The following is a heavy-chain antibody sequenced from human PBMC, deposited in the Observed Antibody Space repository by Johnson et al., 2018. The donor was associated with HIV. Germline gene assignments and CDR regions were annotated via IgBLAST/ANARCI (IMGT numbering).Heavy chain of an antibody. CDR1: GFSFSSYG. V-gene: IGHV3-30*02. CDR2: IRYDGSKK. J-gene: IGHJ3*02. CDR3: AKDPIVLVVYAISAFDI. Sequence: QVQLVESGGGVVQPGGSLRLSCAASGFSFSSYGMHWVRQAPGKGLEWVAFIRYDGSKKYYADSVKGRFTISRDNSKNTLYLQMNSLRAEDTAVYYCAKDPIVLVVYAISAFDIWGQGTMVTVSS. D-gene: IGHD2-8*02.